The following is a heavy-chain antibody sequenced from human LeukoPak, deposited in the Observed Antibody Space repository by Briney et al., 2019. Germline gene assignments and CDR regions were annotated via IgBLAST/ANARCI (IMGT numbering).Heavy chain of an antibody. J-gene: IGHJ4*02. CDR3: AKYSGYSNAYFDY. V-gene: IGHV3-23*01. CDR1: GFTFSNYA. CDR2: ISGTGGFTTST. D-gene: IGHD1-26*01. Sequence: AGGSLRLSCAASGFTFSNYAMTWVRQAPGKGLEWVSTISGTGGFTTSTYYADSVKGRFTISRDNSDNKLYLQMDGLRADDTAVYYCAKYSGYSNAYFDYWGQGTLVTVSS.